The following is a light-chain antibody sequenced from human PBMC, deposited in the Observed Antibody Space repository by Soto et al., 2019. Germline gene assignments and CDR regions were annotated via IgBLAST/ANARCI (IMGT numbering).Light chain of an antibody. V-gene: IGKV1-5*03. CDR1: RAVYTW. CDR2: AAS. J-gene: IGKJ2*01. CDR3: QQYSSYSPYT. Sequence: DIQMTQPPSSLSASIGDRVTITCRASRAVYTWLAWYQQKPGTAPKLLIYAASTLHSGVPSRFSGSGSGTEFPLVISRLQPDDLATYYCQQYSSYSPYTFGQGTKVDI.